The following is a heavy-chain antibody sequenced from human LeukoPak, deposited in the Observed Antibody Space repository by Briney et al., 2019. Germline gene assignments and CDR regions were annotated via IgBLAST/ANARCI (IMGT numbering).Heavy chain of an antibody. V-gene: IGHV3-7*01. D-gene: IGHD6-19*01. CDR3: ARDSGWTFDP. Sequence: GGSLRLSCAASGFTFSSYGMHWVRRAPGKGLEWVANTNQDGSREKYADSVRGRFTVSRDNAKNSVYLQMNSLGVEDTAIYYCARDSGWTFDPWGQGTLVTVSS. CDR1: GFTFSSYG. CDR2: TNQDGSRE. J-gene: IGHJ5*02.